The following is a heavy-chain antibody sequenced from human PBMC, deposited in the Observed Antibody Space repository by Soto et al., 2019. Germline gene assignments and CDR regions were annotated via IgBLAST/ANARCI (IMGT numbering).Heavy chain of an antibody. CDR3: ARGGYNAYETSPLFFDY. V-gene: IGHV3-49*03. J-gene: IGHJ4*02. CDR1: GFTFGAYA. Sequence: GGSLRLSXTASGFTFGAYAMSWFRQAPGKGLEWVSFIRGKAYGGTTEYAASVRGRFTISRDDSKSIAYLQMNSLRTEDTAVYFCARGGYNAYETSPLFFDYWGQGTLVTVSS. CDR2: IRGKAYGGTT. D-gene: IGHD5-12*01.